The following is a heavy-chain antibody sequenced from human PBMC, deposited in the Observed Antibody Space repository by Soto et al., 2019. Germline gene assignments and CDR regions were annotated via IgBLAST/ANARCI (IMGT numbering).Heavy chain of an antibody. J-gene: IGHJ1*01. V-gene: IGHV3-74*01. CDR1: GCIVSRNW. CDR3: VRHGEGF. D-gene: IGHD2-21*01. Sequence: EGSLRLCCAASGCIVSRNWMHWVRRVPGRGLLCVSRIKSDGSETDYVESVKGRFTISRHNPQNTLSLPMNSLGIEDTAVYYCVRHGEGFCGQG. CDR2: IKSDGSET.